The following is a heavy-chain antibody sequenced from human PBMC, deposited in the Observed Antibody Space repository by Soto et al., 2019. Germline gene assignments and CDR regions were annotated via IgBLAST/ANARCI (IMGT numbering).Heavy chain of an antibody. CDR1: GDSISTVDYF. D-gene: IGHD2-15*01. CDR2: IYKSTTT. V-gene: IGHV4-30-4*01. J-gene: IGHJ5*01. CDR3: ARGRYCLTGRCFPNWFDS. Sequence: QVHLLESGPGLVKPSQTLSLTCSVSGDSISTVDYFWAWIRQPPGQALEYIGYIYKSTTTYYNPSVESRVAISLATSKSQFALNVTSVTAADTAVYFCARGRYCLTGRCFPNWFDSWGQGTLVTVSS.